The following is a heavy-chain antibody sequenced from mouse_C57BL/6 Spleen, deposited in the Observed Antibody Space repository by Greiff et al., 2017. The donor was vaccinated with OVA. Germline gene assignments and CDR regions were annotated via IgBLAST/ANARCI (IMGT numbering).Heavy chain of an antibody. D-gene: IGHD2-14*01. V-gene: IGHV1-55*01. J-gene: IGHJ2*01. CDR2: IYPGSGRT. CDR1: GYTFTSYW. Sequence: VQLQQPGAELVTPGASVTMSCKASGYTFTSYWLTWVQQRPGPGLEWIGDIYPGSGRTNSHEKFKSKASRTVDTSSSTAYMQLSSLTSEDSAVYYCARQGTVGADYWGQGTTLTVAS. CDR3: ARQGTVGADY.